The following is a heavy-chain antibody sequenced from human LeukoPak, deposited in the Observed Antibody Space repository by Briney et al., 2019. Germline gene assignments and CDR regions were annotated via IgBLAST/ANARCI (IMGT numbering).Heavy chain of an antibody. CDR1: GFTFSDYA. CDR2: ISSNGGST. D-gene: IGHD5-12*01. V-gene: IGHV3-64*02. J-gene: IGHJ4*02. Sequence: GGPLRLSCAASGFTFSDYAMHWVSQAPGKGLEYVSVISSNGGSTYYADSVKGRFTISRDNSKNTLYLQMGSLRAEDMAVYYCARERYSGYDSGADYWGQGTLVTVSS. CDR3: ARERYSGYDSGADY.